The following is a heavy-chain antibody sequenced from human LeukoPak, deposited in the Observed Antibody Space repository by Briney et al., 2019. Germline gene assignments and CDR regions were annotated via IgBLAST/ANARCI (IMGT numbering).Heavy chain of an antibody. Sequence: GGSLRLSCAASGITFNSYTMNWVRQAPGKGLEWVSSISSSSSYIYYAASVKGRFTISRDNAKNSLYLQMNSLGPEDTAVYYCARDPYSGNYGNYYYYYMDVWGKGTTVTISS. V-gene: IGHV3-21*01. CDR3: ARDPYSGNYGNYYYYYMDV. J-gene: IGHJ6*03. CDR2: ISSSSSYI. CDR1: GITFNSYT. D-gene: IGHD1-26*01.